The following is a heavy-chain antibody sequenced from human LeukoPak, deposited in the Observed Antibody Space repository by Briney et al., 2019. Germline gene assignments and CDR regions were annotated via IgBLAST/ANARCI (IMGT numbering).Heavy chain of an antibody. J-gene: IGHJ3*02. CDR2: IYASDFDT. V-gene: IGHV5-51*01. D-gene: IGHD2-2*01. CDR3: ARPYCSSNSCSMDGAFDI. CDR1: GYSFTKYW. Sequence: GGSLKIPCKGLGYSFTKYWIGGVGPMPGKGLGGLGIIYASDFDTRYSPSFQGQVTISADKSISTAYLQWSRLKASETAMYYCARPYCSSNSCSMDGAFDIWGQGTMVTVSS.